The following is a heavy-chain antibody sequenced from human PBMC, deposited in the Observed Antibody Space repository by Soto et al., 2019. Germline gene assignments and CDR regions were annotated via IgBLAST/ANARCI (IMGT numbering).Heavy chain of an antibody. D-gene: IGHD2-2*01. Sequence: GESLKISCKGSGYSFTSYWISWVRQMPGKGLEWMGRIDPSDSYTNYSPSFQGHVTISADKSISTAYLQWSSLKASDTAMYYCARHRGSSTSCEPWGQGTLVTVSS. CDR2: IDPSDSYT. CDR3: ARHRGSSTSCEP. V-gene: IGHV5-10-1*01. CDR1: GYSFTSYW. J-gene: IGHJ5*02.